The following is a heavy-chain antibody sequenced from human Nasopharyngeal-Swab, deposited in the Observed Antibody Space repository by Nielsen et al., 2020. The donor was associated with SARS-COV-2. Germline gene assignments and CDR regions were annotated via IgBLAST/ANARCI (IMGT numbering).Heavy chain of an antibody. D-gene: IGHD2-21*01. J-gene: IGHJ6*03. CDR2: INDSGST. Sequence: RQAPGKGLEWIGEINDSGSTNYNPSLKSRVTISVGTSKNQFSLKLRPVTAADTAVYYCARGDKRKAPRDYSYYYYMDVWGKGTTVTVSS. CDR3: ARGDKRKAPRDYSYYYYMDV. V-gene: IGHV4-34*01.